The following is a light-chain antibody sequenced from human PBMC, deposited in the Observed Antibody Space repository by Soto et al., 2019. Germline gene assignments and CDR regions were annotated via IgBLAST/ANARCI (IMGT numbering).Light chain of an antibody. Sequence: EIVLTQSPGTLSLSPGERATLSCRASQSVSSIYLAWYQQKPGQAPRLLIYGASSRATCIPDRLSGSGSGTDFTLTISRLEPEDFAVYYCQQYGSSGWTFGQGTNVEIK. CDR3: QQYGSSGWT. J-gene: IGKJ1*01. CDR1: QSVSSIY. CDR2: GAS. V-gene: IGKV3-20*01.